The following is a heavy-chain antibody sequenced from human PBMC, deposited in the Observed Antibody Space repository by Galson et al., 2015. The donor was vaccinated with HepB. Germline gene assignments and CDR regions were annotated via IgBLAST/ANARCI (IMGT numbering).Heavy chain of an antibody. Sequence: SLRFSCAASGFTFSSYGMHWVRQAPGKGLEWVAVISYDGSNKYNADSVKGRFTISRDNSKNTLYLQMNSLRAEDTAVYYCAKDDCSSNSCYFDYWGQGTLVTVSS. CDR2: ISYDGSNK. D-gene: IGHD2-2*01. J-gene: IGHJ4*02. CDR1: GFTFSSYG. CDR3: AKDDCSSNSCYFDY. V-gene: IGHV3-30*18.